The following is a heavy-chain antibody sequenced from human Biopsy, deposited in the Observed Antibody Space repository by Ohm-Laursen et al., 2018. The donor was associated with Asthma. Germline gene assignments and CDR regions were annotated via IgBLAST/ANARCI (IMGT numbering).Heavy chain of an antibody. CDR3: ARAVDYSHYYGIDV. CDR2: ISVYNGNT. Sequence: SVKVSCKTSGYTFNRAGFTWVRQAPEQGLEWMGWISVYNGNTKVAQKLQDRVTMITDTSTSTAYMELRSLRSDDTAVYFCARAVDYSHYYGIDVWGQGTTVTVS. D-gene: IGHD3-10*01. V-gene: IGHV1-18*01. CDR1: GYTFNRAG. J-gene: IGHJ6*02.